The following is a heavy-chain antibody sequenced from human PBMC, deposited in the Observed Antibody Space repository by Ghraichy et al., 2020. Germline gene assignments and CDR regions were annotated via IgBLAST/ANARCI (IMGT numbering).Heavy chain of an antibody. CDR3: ARPGEKNREIMGDYSSSWYVAHDVPAGFDY. J-gene: IGHJ4*02. D-gene: IGHD6-13*01. CDR2: IYYSGST. Sequence: SETLSLTCTVSGGSISSSSYYWGWIRQPPGKGLEWIGSIYYSGSTYYNPSLKSRVTISVDTSKNQFSLKLSSVTAADTAVYYCARPGEKNREIMGDYSSSWYVAHDVPAGFDYWGQGTLVTVSS. CDR1: GGSISSSSYY. V-gene: IGHV4-39*01.